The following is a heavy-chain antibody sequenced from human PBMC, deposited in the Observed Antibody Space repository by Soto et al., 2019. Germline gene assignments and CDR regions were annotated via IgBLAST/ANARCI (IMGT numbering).Heavy chain of an antibody. CDR1: GGSISSGDYY. D-gene: IGHD3-22*01. CDR3: ARGDYYDSSGYYYYYYGMDV. V-gene: IGHV4-30-4*01. Sequence: PSETLSLTCTVSGGSISSGDYYWSWIRQPPGKGLEWIGYIYYSGSTYYNPSLKSRVTISVDTSKNQFSLKLSSVTAADTAVYYCARGDYYDSSGYYYYYYGMDVWAQGTTVTVSS. CDR2: IYYSGST. J-gene: IGHJ6*02.